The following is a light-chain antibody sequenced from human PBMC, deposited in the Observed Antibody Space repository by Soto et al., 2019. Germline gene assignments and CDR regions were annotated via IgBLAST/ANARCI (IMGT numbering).Light chain of an antibody. CDR1: QSISSY. Sequence: DIHMAQAPCSLCASLVDGVTITCRASQSISSYLNWYQQKPGKAPKLLIYAASSLQSGVPSRFSDSGSGTDFTLTISSLQPEDFATYYCQQSYSTPWTFGQGTKVDIK. V-gene: IGKV1-39*01. CDR2: AAS. J-gene: IGKJ1*01. CDR3: QQSYSTPWT.